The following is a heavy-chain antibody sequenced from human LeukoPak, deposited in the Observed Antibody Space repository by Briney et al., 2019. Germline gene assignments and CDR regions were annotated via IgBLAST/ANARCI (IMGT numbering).Heavy chain of an antibody. CDR2: ISSNGGST. Sequence: GGSVRLSCAASGFTFSSYAMHWVRQAPGKGLEYGSAISSNGGSTYYANSVKGRFTISRDNSKNTLYLQMGSLRAEDMAGYYCARCYYDSSGYPTQDYWGEGALVTVSS. V-gene: IGHV3-64*01. CDR1: GFTFSSYA. J-gene: IGHJ4*02. CDR3: ARCYYDSSGYPTQDY. D-gene: IGHD3-22*01.